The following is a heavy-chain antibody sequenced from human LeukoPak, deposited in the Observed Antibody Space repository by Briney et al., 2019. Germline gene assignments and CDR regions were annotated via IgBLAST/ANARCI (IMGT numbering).Heavy chain of an antibody. D-gene: IGHD6-13*01. CDR1: GGSISSYY. CDR2: VFYSGST. CDR3: AREAIAAAGNHWFDP. V-gene: IGHV4-59*01. J-gene: IGHJ5*02. Sequence: SETLSLTCTVSGGSISSYYWSWIRQPPGKGLEWIGHVFYSGSTNYNPSLKSRVTISVDTSKNQFSLNLSSVTAADTAVYYCAREAIAAAGNHWFDPWGQGILVTVSS.